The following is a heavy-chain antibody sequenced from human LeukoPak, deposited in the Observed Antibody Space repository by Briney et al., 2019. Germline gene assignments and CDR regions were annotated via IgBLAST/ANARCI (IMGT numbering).Heavy chain of an antibody. V-gene: IGHV4-59*01. CDR2: IYYSGST. J-gene: IGHJ4*02. CDR3: ARLTKSIVGAALFDY. Sequence: SETLSLTCTVSGGSISSYYWSWIRQPPGKGLEWIGYIYYSGSTNYNPSLKSRVTISVDTSKNQFSLKLSSVTAAGRAVYYCARLTKSIVGAALFDYWGQGTLVTVSS. CDR1: GGSISSYY. D-gene: IGHD1-26*01.